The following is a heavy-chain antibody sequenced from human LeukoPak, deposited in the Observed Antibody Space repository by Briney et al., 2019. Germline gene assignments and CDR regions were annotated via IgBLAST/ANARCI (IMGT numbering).Heavy chain of an antibody. Sequence: GGSLRLSCAASGFTFSNAWMSWVRQAPGKGLEWVGRIKSKTDGGTTDYAAPVKGRFTISRDDSKNTLYLQTNSLKTEDTAVYYCTTGSSVTTLGDYWGQGTLVTVSS. J-gene: IGHJ4*02. CDR2: IKSKTDGGTT. CDR1: GFTFSNAW. CDR3: TTGSSVTTLGDY. D-gene: IGHD3-16*01. V-gene: IGHV3-15*01.